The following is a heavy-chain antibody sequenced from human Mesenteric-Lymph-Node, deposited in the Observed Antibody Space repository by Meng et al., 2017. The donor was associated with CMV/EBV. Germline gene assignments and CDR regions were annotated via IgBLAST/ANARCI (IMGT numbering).Heavy chain of an antibody. V-gene: IGHV4-39*07. CDR2: IYYSGST. Sequence: GSLRLSCTVSGGSISSSSYYWGWIRQPPGKGLEWIGSIYYSGSTYYNPSLKSRVTISVDTSKNQFSLKLSSVTAADTAVHYCARESRRSSSWYRYYGMDVWGQGTTVTVSS. J-gene: IGHJ6*02. D-gene: IGHD6-13*01. CDR1: GGSISSSSYY. CDR3: ARESRRSSSWYRYYGMDV.